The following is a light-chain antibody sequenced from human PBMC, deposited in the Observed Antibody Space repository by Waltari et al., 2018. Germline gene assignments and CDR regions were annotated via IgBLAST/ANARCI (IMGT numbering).Light chain of an antibody. CDR3: CSYAGDYTLV. Sequence: QSALPQPRSVSGSPGPSVTIPCAGTSSDVGAYNHASWYQQSPGTAPKPLIYEVNNRPSGVPDRFSASKSGNTASLTISGLRAEDEADYYCCSYAGDYTLVFGGGTKLTVL. V-gene: IGLV2-11*02. J-gene: IGLJ2*01. CDR1: SSDVGAYNH. CDR2: EVN.